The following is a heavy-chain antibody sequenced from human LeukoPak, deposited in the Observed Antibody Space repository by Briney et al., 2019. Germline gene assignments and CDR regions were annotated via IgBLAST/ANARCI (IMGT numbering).Heavy chain of an antibody. CDR3: AKGGELLGFDY. V-gene: IGHV3-43*02. Sequence: GGSLRLSXAASGFTLDDYVMHRVRQAAGKGLEGVSLISGYGVSTYYADSVEGRFTISRYNSKNSLYLQMNRLRTEDTALYYSAKGGELLGFDYWGQGTLVTVSS. CDR2: ISGYGVST. D-gene: IGHD1-26*01. J-gene: IGHJ4*02. CDR1: GFTLDDYV.